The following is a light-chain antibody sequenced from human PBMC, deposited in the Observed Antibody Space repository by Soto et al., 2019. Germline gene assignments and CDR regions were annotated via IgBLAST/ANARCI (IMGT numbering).Light chain of an antibody. J-gene: IGKJ1*01. CDR3: QQYNNYWT. V-gene: IGKV1-5*03. Sequence: DIQMTQSPSTLSASVGDRVTITCRASQRISSSLAWYQQKPGKAPKLLMCKASSLESGVPSRFSGSGSGTEFTLTISSLQPDDFATYYCQQYNNYWTFGQGTKVEIK. CDR1: QRISSS. CDR2: KAS.